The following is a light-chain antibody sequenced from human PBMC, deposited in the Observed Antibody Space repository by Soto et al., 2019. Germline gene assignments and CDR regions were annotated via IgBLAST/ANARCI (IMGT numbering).Light chain of an antibody. J-gene: IGKJ1*01. CDR1: QSISSS. Sequence: DIEMTQSPSSLSASVGETITITCRASQSISSSLNWFQHSPGQPPKLLLFAASNLHAGVPPRFSGSGSGTSFSLTIRSLQPEDFATDYCQQSFNLPLTFGPGNRVEFK. CDR3: QQSFNLPLT. CDR2: AAS. V-gene: IGKV1-39*01.